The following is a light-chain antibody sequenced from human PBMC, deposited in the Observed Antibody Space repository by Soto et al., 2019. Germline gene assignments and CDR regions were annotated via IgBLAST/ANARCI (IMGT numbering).Light chain of an antibody. Sequence: SHLPVSPTTLSASVGDRFTITCRPSQSISSWLAWYQQKAGKAPKLLIYDASSLESGVPSRFSGSGSGTEFTLTISILQPDDFATYYCQQYNIYWTFGQGTKVDI. CDR3: QQYNIYWT. CDR2: DAS. J-gene: IGKJ1*01. V-gene: IGKV1-5*01. CDR1: QSISSW.